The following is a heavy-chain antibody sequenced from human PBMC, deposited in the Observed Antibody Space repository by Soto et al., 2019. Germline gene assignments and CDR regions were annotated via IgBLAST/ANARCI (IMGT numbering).Heavy chain of an antibody. CDR1: GFSLTTNGVG. CDR3: PHTVARGAYWETFNY. D-gene: IGHD1-26*01. V-gene: IGHV2-5*02. Sequence: QITLKESGPTLVKPTQTLTLTCTVSGFSLTTNGVGVGWFRQPPGKALEWLALIYRDDDKRYRPSLKSRVTITNANTQNPLVLTLTNRAPVDTPTYYCPHTVARGAYWETFNYWGQGTLLTVSS. CDR2: IYRDDDK. J-gene: IGHJ4*02.